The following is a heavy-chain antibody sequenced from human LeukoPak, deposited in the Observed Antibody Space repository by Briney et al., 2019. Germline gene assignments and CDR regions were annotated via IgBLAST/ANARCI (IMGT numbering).Heavy chain of an antibody. CDR3: ARANSSSWWYDGNWFDP. D-gene: IGHD6-13*01. CDR2: IYYSGST. J-gene: IGHJ5*02. CDR1: GGPISSYY. Sequence: SETLSLTCSVSGGPISSYYWSWIRQPPGKGLEWIGYIYYSGSTNYNPSLKSPVTISVDPSKHQFSLKLGSVTAADTGVYYCARANSSSWWYDGNWFDPWGQGTLVTVSS. V-gene: IGHV4-59*01.